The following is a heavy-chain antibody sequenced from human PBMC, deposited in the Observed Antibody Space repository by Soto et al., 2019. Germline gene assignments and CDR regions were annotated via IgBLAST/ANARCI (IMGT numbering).Heavy chain of an antibody. J-gene: IGHJ4*02. Sequence: QVQLVQSGAEVKKPGASVKVSCKDSGYTFTSYGISWVRQDPGQGLEWMGWISAYNGNTNYAQKLQGRVTMTTDTSTSTAYMELRSLRSDDTALYYCARVGRYYYDSSGYLNFYYWGQGTLVTVSS. CDR2: ISAYNGNT. D-gene: IGHD3-22*01. CDR1: GYTFTSYG. CDR3: ARVGRYYYDSSGYLNFYY. V-gene: IGHV1-18*01.